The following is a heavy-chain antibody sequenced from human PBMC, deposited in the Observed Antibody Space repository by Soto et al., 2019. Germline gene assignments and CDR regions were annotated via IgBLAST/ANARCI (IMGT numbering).Heavy chain of an antibody. CDR3: AKGVGAQLWFAFDY. V-gene: IGHV3-23*01. CDR1: GFTFSSYA. Sequence: GGSLRLSCVASGFTFSSYAMSWVRQAPGKGLEWVSAISGSGGSTYYADSVKGRFTISRDNSKNTLYLQMNSLRAEDTAVYYCAKGVGAQLWFAFDYWGQGTLVTVSS. J-gene: IGHJ4*02. CDR2: ISGSGGST. D-gene: IGHD5-18*01.